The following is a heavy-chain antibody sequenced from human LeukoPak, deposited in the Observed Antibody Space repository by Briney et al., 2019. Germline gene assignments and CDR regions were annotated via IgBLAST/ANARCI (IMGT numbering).Heavy chain of an antibody. Sequence: GGSLRLSCTASELTVGSNCMTWVRQAPGKGLEWVSLIYTGGNTYYADSVRGRFTISRDISKNTLYLQMSSLRTDDTAIYYCATVAVEGREFFQHWGQGTLVTVSS. CDR2: IYTGGNT. CDR3: ATVAVEGREFFQH. CDR1: ELTVGSNC. V-gene: IGHV3-66*02. D-gene: IGHD6-19*01. J-gene: IGHJ1*01.